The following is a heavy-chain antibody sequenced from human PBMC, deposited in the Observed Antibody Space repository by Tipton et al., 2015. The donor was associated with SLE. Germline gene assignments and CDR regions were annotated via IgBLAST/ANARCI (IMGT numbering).Heavy chain of an antibody. CDR3: VRDAVGWFDT. CDR1: GYTFTSYG. V-gene: IGHV1-18*01. D-gene: IGHD2-15*01. Sequence: QLVQSGAEVKKPGASVKVSCKASGYTFTSYGISWVRQAPGQGLEWMGWISPYNGHTRYAQKLQGRVTMTTDTSTNTAFMELRGLRYDDTALYYCVRDAVGWFDTWGQGTLVTVSP. CDR2: ISPYNGHT. J-gene: IGHJ5*02.